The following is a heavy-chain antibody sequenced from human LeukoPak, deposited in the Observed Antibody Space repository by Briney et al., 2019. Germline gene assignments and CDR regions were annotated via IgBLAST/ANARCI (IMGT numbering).Heavy chain of an antibody. CDR3: ARVDTAMVIDY. CDR2: IIPILGIA. Sequence: SVKVSCKASGGTFSSYAISWVRQAPGQGLEWMGRIIPILGIANYAQKFQGRATITADKSTSTAYMELSSLRSEDTAVYYCARVDTAMVIDYWGQGTLVTVSS. CDR1: GGTFSSYA. D-gene: IGHD5-18*01. V-gene: IGHV1-69*04. J-gene: IGHJ4*02.